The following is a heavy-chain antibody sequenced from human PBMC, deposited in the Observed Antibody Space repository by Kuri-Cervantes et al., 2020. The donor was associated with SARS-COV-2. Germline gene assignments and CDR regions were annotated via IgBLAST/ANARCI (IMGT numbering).Heavy chain of an antibody. CDR1: GESASGYF. Sequence: SETLSLTCAMYGESASGYFWSWFRQPPGKGLEWIGEVSQSGSTDYNPSLKSPVTMTLDTSMKHFSLNLSYVTAAGTAVYYCARRGLKARQCFDSWGQGTLVTVSS. CDR3: ARRGLKARQCFDS. J-gene: IGHJ4*02. CDR2: VSQSGST. D-gene: IGHD3-10*01. V-gene: IGHV4-34*01.